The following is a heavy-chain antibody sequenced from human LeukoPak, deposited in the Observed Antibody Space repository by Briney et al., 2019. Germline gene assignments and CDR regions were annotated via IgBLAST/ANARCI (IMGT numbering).Heavy chain of an antibody. CDR1: GGSISSGDYY. Sequence: SQTLSLTCTVSGGSISSGDYYWRWIRQPPGKGVEWIGYIYYSGSTYYNPSLKSRVTISVDTSKNQFSLKLSSVTAADTAVYYCARDRTYYYDSSGTFDYWGQGTLVTVSS. J-gene: IGHJ4*02. V-gene: IGHV4-30-4*01. D-gene: IGHD3-22*01. CDR2: IYYSGST. CDR3: ARDRTYYYDSSGTFDY.